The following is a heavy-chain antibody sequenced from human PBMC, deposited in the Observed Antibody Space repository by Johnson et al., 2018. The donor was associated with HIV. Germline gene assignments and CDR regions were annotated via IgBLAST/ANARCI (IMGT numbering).Heavy chain of an antibody. Sequence: VQLVESGGGLVQPGGSLRLSCAASGFTVSSNYMSWVRQAPGKGLAWVATIKQDGSEKYYVDSVKGRFTISRDNAKNSLYLQMNSLRAEDTAVYYCAKALGVEAPDAFDIWGQGTMVTVSS. CDR2: IKQDGSEK. CDR1: GFTVSSNY. V-gene: IGHV3-7*01. J-gene: IGHJ3*02. D-gene: IGHD3-10*01. CDR3: AKALGVEAPDAFDI.